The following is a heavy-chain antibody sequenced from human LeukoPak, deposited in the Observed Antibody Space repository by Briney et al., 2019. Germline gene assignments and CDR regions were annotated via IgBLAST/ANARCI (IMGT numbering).Heavy chain of an antibody. J-gene: IGHJ5*02. CDR1: GGTFSGYY. CDR3: ARGSVSNRGYSGYDP. D-gene: IGHD5-12*01. Sequence: SETLSLTCAVYGGTFSGYYWSWLRQPPGKGLEGIGKINHSGSTNYNPSLKSRVNISVDTSKNRFSLKLSSVNAADTAVYYCARGSVSNRGYSGYDPWGQGTLVTVSS. CDR2: INHSGST. V-gene: IGHV4-34*01.